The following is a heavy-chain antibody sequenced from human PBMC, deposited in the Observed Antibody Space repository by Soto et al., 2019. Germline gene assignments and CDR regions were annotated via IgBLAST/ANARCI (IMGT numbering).Heavy chain of an antibody. CDR3: ARKSDCSGGSCPYYFDY. V-gene: IGHV3-23*01. D-gene: IGHD2-15*01. CDR1: GFTFSSYG. J-gene: IGHJ4*02. CDR2: ISGTGGST. Sequence: GGSLRLSCAASGFTFSSYGMSWVRQAPGKGLEWVSGISGTGGSTYYADSAKGRFTISRDNSKNTLFLQMDSLRADDTAVYYCARKSDCSGGSCPYYFDYWGQGTLVTVSS.